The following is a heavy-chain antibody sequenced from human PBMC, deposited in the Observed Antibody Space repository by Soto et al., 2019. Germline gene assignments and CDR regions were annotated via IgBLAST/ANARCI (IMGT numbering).Heavy chain of an antibody. J-gene: IGHJ3*02. CDR1: EFTFSSYA. D-gene: IGHD1-1*01. CDR3: AKDIQGRGATTGDDAFDI. V-gene: IGHV3-23*01. Sequence: PGGSLRLSCVGSEFTFSSYAMNWVGQAPGEGPEWVSLISSSGGTTYYADSVKGRFSISRDNSKNTLYLQMNSLRVEDTAIYYCAKDIQGRGATTGDDAFDIWGQGTMVTVSS. CDR2: ISSSGGTT.